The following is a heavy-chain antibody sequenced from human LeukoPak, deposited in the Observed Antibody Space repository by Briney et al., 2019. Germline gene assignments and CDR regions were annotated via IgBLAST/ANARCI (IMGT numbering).Heavy chain of an antibody. CDR3: ARGENSGSYFSYFDS. J-gene: IGHJ5*01. CDR2: IDHTGRS. V-gene: IGHV4-34*01. D-gene: IGHD3-10*01. CDR1: GGSFSGHY. Sequence: SETLSLTCAVYGGSFSGHYWTWFRQPPGKGLEWIGEIDHTGRSTYNPSLTSRVTISKDSSKNQFSLSLGSVIAADTAVYFCARGENSGSYFSYFDSWAQGTPVTVSS.